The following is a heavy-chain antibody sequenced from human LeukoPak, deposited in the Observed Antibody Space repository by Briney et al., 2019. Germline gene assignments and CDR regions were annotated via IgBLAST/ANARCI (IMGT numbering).Heavy chain of an antibody. CDR2: INHSGST. D-gene: IGHD2-2*01. CDR3: ARTNKHGGYCSSTSCYGRYYYYGMDV. Sequence: SETLSLTCAVYGGSFSGYYWSWIRQPPGKGLEWIGEINHSGSTNYNPALKSRVTISVDTSKNQFSLKLSSVTAADTAVYYCARTNKHGGYCSSTSCYGRYYYYGMDVWGQGTTVTVSS. V-gene: IGHV4-34*01. CDR1: GGSFSGYY. J-gene: IGHJ6*02.